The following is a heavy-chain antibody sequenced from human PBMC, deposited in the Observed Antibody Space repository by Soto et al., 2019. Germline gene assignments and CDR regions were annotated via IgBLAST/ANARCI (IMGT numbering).Heavy chain of an antibody. J-gene: IGHJ4*02. CDR2: IYYSGST. V-gene: IGHV4-31*03. Sequence: QVQLQESGPGLVKPSQTLSLTCTVSGGSISSGGYYWSCILQHPGKGLEWIGYIYYSGSTYYNPSLKSRVTISVDTSKNQFSLKLSSVTAADTAVYYCARVPVRRYSGYLLQNYYFDYWGQGTLVTVSS. CDR3: ARVPVRRYSGYLLQNYYFDY. D-gene: IGHD5-12*01. CDR1: GGSISSGGYY.